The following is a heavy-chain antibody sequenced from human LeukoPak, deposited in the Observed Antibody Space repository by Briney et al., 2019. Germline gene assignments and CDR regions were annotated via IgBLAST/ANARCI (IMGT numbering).Heavy chain of an antibody. CDR2: IKQDGSEK. J-gene: IGHJ4*02. D-gene: IGHD5-12*01. Sequence: QPGGSLRLSCAASGFTLSSYWMSWVRQAPGKGLEWVANIKQDGSEKYYVDSVKGRFTISRDNAKNSLYLQMNSLRAEDTAVYYCARDRYSGYDLFDYWGQGTLVTVSS. V-gene: IGHV3-7*01. CDR1: GFTLSSYW. CDR3: ARDRYSGYDLFDY.